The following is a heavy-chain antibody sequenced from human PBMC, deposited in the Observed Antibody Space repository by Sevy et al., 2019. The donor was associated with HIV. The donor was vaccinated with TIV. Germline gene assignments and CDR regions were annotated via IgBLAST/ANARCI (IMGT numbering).Heavy chain of an antibody. CDR3: ARSYWTRGVDGFDI. CDR2: LYSLHHGRST. V-gene: IGHV4-59*01. D-gene: IGHD3-10*01. Sequence: SETLSLTCTVSGGPINDFYWNWIRQPPGKGLEWIGYLYSLHHGRSTNYNLSLRSRVTISVDTSKNQFSLMLKSVTAADAVIYYCARSYWTRGVDGFDIWGQGTRVTVSS. CDR1: GGPINDFY. J-gene: IGHJ3*02.